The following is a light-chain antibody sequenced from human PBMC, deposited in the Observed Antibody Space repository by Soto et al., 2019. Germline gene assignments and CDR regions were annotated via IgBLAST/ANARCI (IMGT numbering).Light chain of an antibody. CDR3: TSYAGSKSTVL. J-gene: IGLJ2*01. Sequence: QSALTQPPSASGSPGQSVTISCTGTSRDVGGYNLVSWYQQHPGKAPKLIIYDVTARPSGVPDRFSGAKSGNTASLTVSGLPGDDEADYYCTSYAGSKSTVLFGGGTKVTVL. CDR1: SRDVGGYNL. V-gene: IGLV2-8*01. CDR2: DVT.